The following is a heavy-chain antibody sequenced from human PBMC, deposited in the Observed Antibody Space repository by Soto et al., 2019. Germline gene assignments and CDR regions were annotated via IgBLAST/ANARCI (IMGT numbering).Heavy chain of an antibody. CDR1: GVSLPSGTYY. V-gene: IGHV4-31*03. Sequence: QVQLQESGPGLVKPSQTLALTCTVSGVSLPSGTYYWSWIRQHPGKGLEWIGYIFYSGSTDYNPSLKSRVNISVDTSKNQFSLKLNSVTAADTAVYFCATTEDYFDYWGQGTLVTVSS. J-gene: IGHJ4*02. CDR2: IFYSGST. CDR3: ATTEDYFDY.